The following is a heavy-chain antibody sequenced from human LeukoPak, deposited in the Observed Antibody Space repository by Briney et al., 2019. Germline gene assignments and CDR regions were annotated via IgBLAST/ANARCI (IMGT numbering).Heavy chain of an antibody. CDR1: GGSISSSSYY. CDR2: IFHSGST. J-gene: IGHJ4*02. V-gene: IGHV4-39*07. CDR3: ARVGDIIVIPVFDY. D-gene: IGHD2-2*01. Sequence: SETLSLTCTVSGGSISSSSYYWGWIRQPPGKGLEWIGNIFHSGSTYYNRSLRSRVTISFDTSKNQLSLKLSSVTAADTAVYYCARVGDIIVIPVFDYWGQGTPVAVSS.